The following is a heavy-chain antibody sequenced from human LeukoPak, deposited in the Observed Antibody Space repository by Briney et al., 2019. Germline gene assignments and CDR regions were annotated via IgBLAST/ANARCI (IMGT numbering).Heavy chain of an antibody. J-gene: IGHJ4*02. D-gene: IGHD3-9*01. V-gene: IGHV3-23*01. CDR1: GFTFSSYA. CDR2: IGGSGST. CDR3: ARLVGWNYDY. Sequence: PGGSLRLSCAASGFTFSSYAMSWVRQAPGKGLEWVSAIGGSGSTYYADSVQGRFTISRDNSKSTLYVEMNSLRAEDTAVYYCARLVGWNYDYWGQGTLVTVSS.